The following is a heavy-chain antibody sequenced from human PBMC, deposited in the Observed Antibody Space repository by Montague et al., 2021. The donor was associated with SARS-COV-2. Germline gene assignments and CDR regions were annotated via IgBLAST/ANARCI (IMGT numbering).Heavy chain of an antibody. CDR1: GGSFSGYY. J-gene: IGHJ5*02. D-gene: IGHD2-2*02. CDR2: INHSGST. Sequence: SETLSLTCAVYGGSFSGYYWSWIRQPPGKGLEWIGEINHSGSTNYNPSLKSRVTISVDTSKNQFSLKLSSVTAADMAVYYCASLTLGYCSSTSCYSDWFDPWGQGTLVTVSS. CDR3: ASLTLGYCSSTSCYSDWFDP. V-gene: IGHV4-34*01.